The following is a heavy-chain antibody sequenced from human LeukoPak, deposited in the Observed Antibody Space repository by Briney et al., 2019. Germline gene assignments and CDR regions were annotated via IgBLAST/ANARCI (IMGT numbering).Heavy chain of an antibody. J-gene: IGHJ5*02. V-gene: IGHV3-23*01. CDR2: ISGGGGST. Sequence: GGSLRLSCAASGXTFSNYAMNWVRQAPGKGQEWVSGISGGGGSTYYADSVKGRFTISRDNSKNTLYLQMDSLRAEDTALYYCAKGSGINHYHWIDPWGQGTLVTVSS. CDR1: GXTFSNYA. CDR3: AKGSGINHYHWIDP. D-gene: IGHD1-14*01.